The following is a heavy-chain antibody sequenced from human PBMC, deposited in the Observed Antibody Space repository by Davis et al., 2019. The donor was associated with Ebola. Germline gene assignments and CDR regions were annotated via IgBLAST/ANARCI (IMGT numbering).Heavy chain of an antibody. J-gene: IGHJ5*02. Sequence: GESLKISCAASGFTFSSYAMSWVRQAPGKGLEWVAVISYDGSNKYYADSVKGRFTISRDNSKNTLYLQMNSLRAEDTAVYYCARNREVRGVRDWFDPWGQGTLVTVSS. V-gene: IGHV3-30-3*01. D-gene: IGHD3-10*01. CDR1: GFTFSSYA. CDR2: ISYDGSNK. CDR3: ARNREVRGVRDWFDP.